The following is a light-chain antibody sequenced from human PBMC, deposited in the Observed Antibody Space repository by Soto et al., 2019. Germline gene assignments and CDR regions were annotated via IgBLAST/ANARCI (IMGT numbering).Light chain of an antibody. CDR3: QHYNSYSEA. V-gene: IGKV3-11*01. CDR2: DAS. CDR1: QSVSSY. J-gene: IGKJ1*01. Sequence: EIVLTQSPATLSLSPGERATPSCRASQSVSSYLAWYQQKPGQAPRLLIYDASNRDTGIPARFSGSGSGTDFTLTISSLQPDDFATYYCQHYNSYSEAFGQGTKVDIK.